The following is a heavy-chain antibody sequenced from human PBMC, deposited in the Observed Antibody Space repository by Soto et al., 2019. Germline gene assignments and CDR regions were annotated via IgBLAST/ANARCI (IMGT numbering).Heavy chain of an antibody. V-gene: IGHV3-23*01. CDR2: FSGGGGST. J-gene: IGHJ6*02. CDR3: ANDYYGMDV. Sequence: GVLSRSCAASGFTVSNYAMSWVLQAPGKGLEWVSAFSGGGGSTYYADSVKGRFTISRDNSKNTLYLQMNSLRAEDTAVYYCANDYYGMDVWGQGTTVTVSS. CDR1: GFTVSNYA.